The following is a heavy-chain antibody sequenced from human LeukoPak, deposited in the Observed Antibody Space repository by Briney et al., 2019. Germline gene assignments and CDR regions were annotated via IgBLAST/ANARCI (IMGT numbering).Heavy chain of an antibody. D-gene: IGHD5-18*01. J-gene: IGHJ4*02. CDR3: ASSHTAMPYFDY. CDR2: IIPILGIA. Sequence: ASVKVSCKASGGTFSSYTISWVRQAPGQGLEWMGRIIPILGIANYAQKFQGRVTVTADKSTSTAYMELSSLRPEDTAVYYCASSHTAMPYFDYWGQGTLVTVSS. V-gene: IGHV1-69*02. CDR1: GGTFSSYT.